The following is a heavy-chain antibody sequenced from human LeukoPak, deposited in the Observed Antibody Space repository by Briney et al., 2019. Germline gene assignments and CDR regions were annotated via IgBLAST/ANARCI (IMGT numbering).Heavy chain of an antibody. V-gene: IGHV3-48*01. D-gene: IGHD6-13*01. Sequence: GGSLRLSCAASGFTFSSYSMNWVRQAPGKGLEWVSYISSSSSTIYYADSVKGRFTISRDNAKNSLYLQMNSLRAEDTAVYYCASEGAASYFDYWGQGTLVTVSS. CDR3: ASEGAASYFDY. CDR2: ISSSSSTI. CDR1: GFTFSSYS. J-gene: IGHJ4*02.